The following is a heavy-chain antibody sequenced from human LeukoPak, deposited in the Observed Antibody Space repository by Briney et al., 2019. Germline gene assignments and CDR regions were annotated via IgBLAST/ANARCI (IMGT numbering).Heavy chain of an antibody. V-gene: IGHV1-8*02. CDR2: INPNSGNT. Sequence: ASVKVSCKASGYTFTGYYMHWVRQAPGQGLEWMGRINPNSGNTGYAQKFQGRVTMTRNTSISTAYMELSSLRSEDTAVYYCSTDMITFGGVIPFDPWGQGTLVTVSS. CDR1: GYTFTGYY. J-gene: IGHJ5*02. CDR3: STDMITFGGVIPFDP. D-gene: IGHD3-16*02.